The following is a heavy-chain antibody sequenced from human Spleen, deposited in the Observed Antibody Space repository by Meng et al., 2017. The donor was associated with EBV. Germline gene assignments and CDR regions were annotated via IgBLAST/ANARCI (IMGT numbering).Heavy chain of an antibody. V-gene: IGHV4-39*07. CDR3: TREKDYGDYGQYFQY. Sequence: QVHLEESGPGLVMPSESLSLTCTVSGGSIGSSSYYWGWFSQPPGKGLEWIGTISYTGSTYYNPSLQSRVTISVDTSKNQFSLNLSSLTAADTAVYYCTREKDYGDYGQYFQYWGQGTLVTVSS. J-gene: IGHJ1*01. CDR2: ISYTGST. CDR1: GGSIGSSSYY. D-gene: IGHD4-17*01.